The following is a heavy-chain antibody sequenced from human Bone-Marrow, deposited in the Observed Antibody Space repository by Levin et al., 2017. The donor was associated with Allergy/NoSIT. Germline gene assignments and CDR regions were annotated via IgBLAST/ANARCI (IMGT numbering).Heavy chain of an antibody. V-gene: IGHV3-7*01. CDR3: ARVGDSSGYYYGLDAFDI. J-gene: IGHJ3*02. CDR2: IKQDGSEK. D-gene: IGHD3-22*01. CDR1: GFTFSSYW. Sequence: GESLKISCAASGFTFSSYWMSWVRQAPGKGLEWVANIKQDGSEKYYVDSVKGRFTISRDNAKNSLYLQMNSLRAEDTAVYYCARVGDSSGYYYGLDAFDIWGQGTMVTVSS.